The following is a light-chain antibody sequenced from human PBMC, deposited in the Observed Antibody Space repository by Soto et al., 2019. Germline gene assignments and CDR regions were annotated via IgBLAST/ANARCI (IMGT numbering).Light chain of an antibody. CDR1: SRDVCGFDY. CDR2: DVA. V-gene: IGLV2-11*01. CDR3: CSYAGIHTYV. Sequence: QSALTQPRSVAGSPGQSVTISFTGTSRDVCGFDYVSWYQQHPGKVPTLIMYDVAQRPSGVPERFSGFKSGNTASLTISGLDPGDEADYYCCSYAGIHTYVFGTGTKVTVL. J-gene: IGLJ1*01.